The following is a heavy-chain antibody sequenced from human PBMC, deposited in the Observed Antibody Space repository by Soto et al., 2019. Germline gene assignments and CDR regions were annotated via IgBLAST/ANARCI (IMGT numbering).Heavy chain of an antibody. CDR2: IYPGDSDT. CDR1: GYSFTSYW. J-gene: IGHJ4*02. V-gene: IGHV5-51*01. Sequence: GESLKISCKGSGYSFTSYWIGWVRQMPGKGLEWMGIIYPGDSDTRYSPSFQGQVTISADKSISTAYLQWSSLKASDTAMYYCAVSYSSSWSHFDYWGQGTLVTVSS. CDR3: AVSYSSSWSHFDY. D-gene: IGHD6-13*01.